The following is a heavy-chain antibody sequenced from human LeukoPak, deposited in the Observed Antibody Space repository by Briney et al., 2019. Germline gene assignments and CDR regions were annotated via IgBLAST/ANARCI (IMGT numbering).Heavy chain of an antibody. D-gene: IGHD3-3*01. Sequence: ASVKVSCKASGYTFTGYYMHWVRQAPGQGLEWMGWINPNSGGTNYAQKFQGRVTMTRDTSISTAYMELRSLRSDDTAVYYCARGDDFWSGYYTLFPFDYWGQGTLVTVSS. CDR2: INPNSGGT. CDR3: ARGDDFWSGYYTLFPFDY. CDR1: GYTFTGYY. V-gene: IGHV1-2*02. J-gene: IGHJ4*02.